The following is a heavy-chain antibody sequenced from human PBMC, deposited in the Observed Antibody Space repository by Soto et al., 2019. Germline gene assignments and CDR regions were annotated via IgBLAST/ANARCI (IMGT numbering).Heavy chain of an antibody. J-gene: IGHJ4*02. D-gene: IGHD3-3*01. Sequence: ASVKVSCKASGYDFTTHALRWVRQSPGQGLEWMGGISRNIGGTNYAQRFQGRVTMTRDTSINTAYMELSSLSSDDTAVYYCARDFRDFSTGFSHYYFDSWGQGTLVTVSS. CDR3: ARDFRDFSTGFSHYYFDS. CDR2: ISRNIGGT. V-gene: IGHV1-2*02. CDR1: GYDFTTHA.